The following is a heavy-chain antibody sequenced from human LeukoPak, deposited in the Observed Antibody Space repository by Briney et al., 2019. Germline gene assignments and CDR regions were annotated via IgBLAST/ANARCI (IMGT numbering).Heavy chain of an antibody. V-gene: IGHV3-30*02. CDR3: ARELKIAANYYYGMDV. CDR1: GFTFSSYG. D-gene: IGHD6-13*01. CDR2: IRYDGSNK. Sequence: PGGSLRLSCAASGFTFSSYGMHWVRQAPGKGLEWVAFIRYDGSNKYYADSVKGRFTISRDNSKNTLYLQMNSLRAEDTAVYYCARELKIAANYYYGMDVWGQGTTVTVSS. J-gene: IGHJ6*02.